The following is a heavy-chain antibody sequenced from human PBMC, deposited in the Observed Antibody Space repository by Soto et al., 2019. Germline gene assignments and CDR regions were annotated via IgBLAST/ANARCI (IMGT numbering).Heavy chain of an antibody. D-gene: IGHD6-19*01. J-gene: IGHJ6*03. V-gene: IGHV4-59*01. CDR1: VGSISSYY. CDR2: IYYSGST. Sequence: PSETLSLTCTVSVGSISSYYWSWLRQPPGKGLEWIGYIYYSGSTNYNPSLKSRVTISVDTSKNQFSLKLSSVTAADTAVYYCARGRIAVAEYYYYYYMDVWGKGTTVTVS. CDR3: ARGRIAVAEYYYYYYMDV.